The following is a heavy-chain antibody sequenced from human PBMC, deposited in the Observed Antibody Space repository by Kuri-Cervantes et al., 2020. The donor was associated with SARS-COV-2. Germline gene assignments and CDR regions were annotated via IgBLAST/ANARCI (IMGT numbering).Heavy chain of an antibody. CDR1: GYTFTSYG. Sequence: SVKVSCKASGYTFTSYGISWVRQAPGQGLERMGGIIPIFGTANYAQKFQGRVTITADESTSTAYMELSSLRSEDTAVYYCARDPRGPNWFDPWGQGTLVTVSS. CDR3: ARDPRGPNWFDP. J-gene: IGHJ5*02. CDR2: IIPIFGTA. V-gene: IGHV1-69*13.